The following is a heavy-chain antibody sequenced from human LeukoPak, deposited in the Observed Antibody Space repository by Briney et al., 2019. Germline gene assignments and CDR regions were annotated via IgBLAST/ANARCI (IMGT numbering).Heavy chain of an antibody. CDR3: ARHYGYGYSNRPFDY. J-gene: IGHJ4*02. V-gene: IGHV5-51*01. D-gene: IGHD4-11*01. Sequence: PGESLKISCKGSGSSFSSYWIGWVRQMPGKGLEWMGIIYPGDSDTRYSPSFQGQVTISADKSISTAYLQWSSLQASDTAMYYCARHYGYGYSNRPFDYWGQGTLVTVSS. CDR1: GSSFSSYW. CDR2: IYPGDSDT.